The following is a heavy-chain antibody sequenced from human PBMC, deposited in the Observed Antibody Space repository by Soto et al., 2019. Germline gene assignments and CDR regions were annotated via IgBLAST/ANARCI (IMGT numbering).Heavy chain of an antibody. V-gene: IGHV4-39*01. CDR2: IYYSGST. Sequence: SETLSLTCTVSGGSISSSSYYWGWIRQPPGKGLEWIGSIYYSGSTYYNPSLKSRVTISVDTSKNQFSLKLSSVTAADTAVYYCARVDFWSGYNLDYWGQGTLVTVSS. J-gene: IGHJ4*02. CDR3: ARVDFWSGYNLDY. CDR1: GGSISSSSYY. D-gene: IGHD3-3*01.